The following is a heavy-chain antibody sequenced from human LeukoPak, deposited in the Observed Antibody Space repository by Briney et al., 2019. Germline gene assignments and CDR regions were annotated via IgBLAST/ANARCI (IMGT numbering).Heavy chain of an antibody. J-gene: IGHJ4*02. Sequence: GASVKVSCKASGYTFTSYYMHWVRQAPGQGLEWMGRINPNSGGTNYAQKFQGRVTMTRDTSISTAYMELSRLRSDDTAVYYCARDLGNYYDSSGYFQFDYWGQGTLVTVSS. CDR1: GYTFTSYY. D-gene: IGHD3-22*01. V-gene: IGHV1-2*06. CDR2: INPNSGGT. CDR3: ARDLGNYYDSSGYFQFDY.